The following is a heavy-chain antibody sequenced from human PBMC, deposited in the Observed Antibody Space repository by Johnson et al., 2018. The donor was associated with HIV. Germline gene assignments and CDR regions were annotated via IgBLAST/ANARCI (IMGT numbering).Heavy chain of an antibody. CDR3: ARNGGYPNAFDM. D-gene: IGHD6-13*01. Sequence: EMQLVESGGGLVQPGGSLRLSCAASGFAVRKNYLTWVRQAPGTGLEWVSIISSGGHTYYAASVKGRFTISRDNSKTSLLLQMNSLRVEDTAVYYCARNGGYPNAFDMWGHGTLVTVPA. CDR1: GFAVRKNY. V-gene: IGHV3-66*01. J-gene: IGHJ3*02. CDR2: ISSGGHT.